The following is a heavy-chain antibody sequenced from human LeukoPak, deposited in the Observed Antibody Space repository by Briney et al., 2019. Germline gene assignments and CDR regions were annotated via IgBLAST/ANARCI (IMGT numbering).Heavy chain of an antibody. Sequence: GGSLRLSCAASGFTFDDYAMHWVRQAPGKGLEWVSGISWNSGSIGYADSVKGRFTISRDNAKNSLYLQMNSLRAEDTALYYCAKEVGSGWYYFDYWGQGTLVTVSS. CDR3: AKEVGSGWYYFDY. V-gene: IGHV3-9*01. CDR1: GFTFDDYA. D-gene: IGHD6-19*01. CDR2: ISWNSGSI. J-gene: IGHJ4*02.